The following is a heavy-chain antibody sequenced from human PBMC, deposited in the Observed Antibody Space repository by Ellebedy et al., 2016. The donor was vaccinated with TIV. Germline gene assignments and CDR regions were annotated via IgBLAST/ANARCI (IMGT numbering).Heavy chain of an antibody. Sequence: GESLKISXAASGFTFSSYSMNWVRQAPGKGLEWVASISRSSTYTFYSDSVKGRFTISRDNAKNSVYLQMNSLRAEDTALYYCARLREDYNTLTGYYRKNFDYWGQGTLVTVSS. D-gene: IGHD3-9*01. J-gene: IGHJ4*02. CDR3: ARLREDYNTLTGYYRKNFDY. CDR2: ISRSSTYT. CDR1: GFTFSSYS. V-gene: IGHV3-21*06.